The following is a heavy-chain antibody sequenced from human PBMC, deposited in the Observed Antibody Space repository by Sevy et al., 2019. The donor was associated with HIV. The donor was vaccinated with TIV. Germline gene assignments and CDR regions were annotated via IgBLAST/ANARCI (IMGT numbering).Heavy chain of an antibody. Sequence: SETLSLTCAVSGYSINSGYYWGWIRQPPGKGLEWIGSIHHSGSNYYKPSLKSRVTISLDTSKNQFSLNLSSVTAADTAVYYCVREGFCSAISCYDRASPLFWGQGTLVTVSS. J-gene: IGHJ4*02. CDR2: IHHSGSN. V-gene: IGHV4-38-2*02. CDR1: GYSINSGYY. D-gene: IGHD2-2*01. CDR3: VREGFCSAISCYDRASPLF.